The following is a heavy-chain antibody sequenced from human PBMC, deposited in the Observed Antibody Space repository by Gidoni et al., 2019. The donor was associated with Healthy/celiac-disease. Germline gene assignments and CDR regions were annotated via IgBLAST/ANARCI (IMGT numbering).Heavy chain of an antibody. CDR1: GGSISSGGYY. CDR3: ARDVMGYCSSTSCYGSLFFDY. V-gene: IGHV4-31*03. CDR2: IYHSGST. J-gene: IGHJ4*02. D-gene: IGHD2-2*01. Sequence: QVQLQESGPGLVKPSQTLSLTCTVSGGSISSGGYYWSWIRQHPGKGLEWIGYIYHSGSTYYNPSLKSRVTISVDTSKNQFSLKLSSVTAADTAVYYCARDVMGYCSSTSCYGSLFFDYWGQGTLVTVSS.